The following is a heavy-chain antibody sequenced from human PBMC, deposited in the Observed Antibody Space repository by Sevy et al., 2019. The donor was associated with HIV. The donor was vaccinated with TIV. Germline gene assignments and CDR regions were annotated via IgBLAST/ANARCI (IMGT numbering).Heavy chain of an antibody. Sequence: GGSLRLSCAASGFTFSSYGMHWVRQAPGKGLEWVTVISYDGSKKYYADSVKGRFTISRDNSKNTLYLQMNGLRAEDTAVYYCAKDGRRGNLHPGLHWGQGTLVTVSS. V-gene: IGHV3-30*18. CDR1: GFTFSSYG. CDR2: ISYDGSKK. D-gene: IGHD1-26*01. CDR3: AKDGRRGNLHPGLH. J-gene: IGHJ4*02.